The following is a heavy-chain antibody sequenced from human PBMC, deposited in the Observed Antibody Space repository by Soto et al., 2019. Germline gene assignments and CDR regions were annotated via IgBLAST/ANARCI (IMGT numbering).Heavy chain of an antibody. Sequence: QVQLVQSGGEVKKPGASVKVSCKTSGYSFTTYGISWVRQAPGQGLKWMGWISAYNGNTNYAQKLQGRVTMTTDTSTSTAYMELRSLRSDDTAVYYCAREGPAPYYYYGMDVWGQGSTVTVSS. J-gene: IGHJ6*02. CDR2: ISAYNGNT. CDR1: GYSFTTYG. CDR3: AREGPAPYYYYGMDV. V-gene: IGHV1-18*01.